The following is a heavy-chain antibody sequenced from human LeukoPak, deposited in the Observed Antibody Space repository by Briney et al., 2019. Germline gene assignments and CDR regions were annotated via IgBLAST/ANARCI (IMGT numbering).Heavy chain of an antibody. CDR3: ARPHYYYDSSGYYLNY. V-gene: IGHV3-30*19. CDR1: GFTFSSYG. J-gene: IGHJ4*02. D-gene: IGHD3-22*01. CDR2: IWYDGSNK. Sequence: GGSLRLSCAASGFTFSSYGMHWVRQAPGKGLEWVAVIWYDGSNKYYADSVKGRFTISRDNSKNTLYLQMNSLRAEDTAVYYCARPHYYYDSSGYYLNYWGQGTLVTVSS.